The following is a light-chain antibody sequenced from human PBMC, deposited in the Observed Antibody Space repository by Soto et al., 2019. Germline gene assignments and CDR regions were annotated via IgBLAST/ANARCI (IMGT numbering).Light chain of an antibody. CDR2: EVT. V-gene: IGLV2-8*01. J-gene: IGLJ3*02. Sequence: QSVLTQPPSASGSPGQSVTISCTGTSSDVGGYNYVSWYQQHPGKAPRLMVYEVTKRPSGVPARFSGSKSGNTASLTVSGLQAEDEADYYCSSYTSSSTRVFGGGTKLTVL. CDR3: SSYTSSSTRV. CDR1: SSDVGGYNY.